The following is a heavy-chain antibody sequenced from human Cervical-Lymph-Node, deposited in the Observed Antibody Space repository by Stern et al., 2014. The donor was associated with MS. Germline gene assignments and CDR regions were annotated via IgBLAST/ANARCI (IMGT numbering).Heavy chain of an antibody. V-gene: IGHV4-4*02. J-gene: IGHJ5*02. CDR3: AKDPDNRGCFDP. Sequence: VQLVQSGPGLVKPSGTLSLTCAVSSGSVTSGHWWIWVRQSPWKGLEWIGEIYHTGRTNYNPSPKSRLTLSVDQSNNQFSLKLHSVTEADTAVYYCAKDPDNRGCFDPGGQGTLVIVSS. CDR2: IYHTGRT. D-gene: IGHD1-14*01. CDR1: SGSVTSGHW.